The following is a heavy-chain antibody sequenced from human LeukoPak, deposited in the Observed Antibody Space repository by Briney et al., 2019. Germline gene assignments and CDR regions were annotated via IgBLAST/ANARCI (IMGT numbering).Heavy chain of an antibody. Sequence: SETLSLTCTVPVGSISCYYWSWIRQPPGKGLEWIGYIYYSGSTNYNPSLKSRVTISVDPSKNQFSLNLSSAKASVTAWCYGAREMYSSGWYLYFDYWGQGTLVTVSS. D-gene: IGHD6-19*01. V-gene: IGHV4-59*01. J-gene: IGHJ4*02. CDR3: AREMYSSGWYLYFDY. CDR1: VGSISCYY. CDR2: IYYSGST.